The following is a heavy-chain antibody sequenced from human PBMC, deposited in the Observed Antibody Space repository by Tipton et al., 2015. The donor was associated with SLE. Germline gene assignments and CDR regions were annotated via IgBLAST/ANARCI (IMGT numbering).Heavy chain of an antibody. J-gene: IGHJ4*02. CDR2: MYQTGTT. D-gene: IGHD2-15*01. V-gene: IGHV4-38-2*02. CDR3: ARGSVVADDF. Sequence: PGLVKPSETLSLTCTVSGYSISTGYYWGWIRQPPGKGLEWIGNMYQTGTTDYNPSLKSRVTISVDTSKNQLSLKLTSVTAADTAVYYCARGSVVADDFWGQGTLVTVSS. CDR1: GYSISTGYY.